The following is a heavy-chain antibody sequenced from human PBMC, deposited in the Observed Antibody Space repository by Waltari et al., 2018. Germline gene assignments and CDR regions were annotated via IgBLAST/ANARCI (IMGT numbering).Heavy chain of an antibody. J-gene: IGHJ4*02. Sequence: QVQLQQWGAGLLKPSETLSLTCAVYGGSFSGYYWSWIRQPPGKGLAWIGEINHSGSTNYNPSLKSRVTISVDTSKNQFSLKLSSVTAADTAVYYCAPFEYSSSQPSVRWGQGTLVTVSS. CDR1: GGSFSGYY. CDR2: INHSGST. D-gene: IGHD6-6*01. V-gene: IGHV4-34*01. CDR3: APFEYSSSQPSVR.